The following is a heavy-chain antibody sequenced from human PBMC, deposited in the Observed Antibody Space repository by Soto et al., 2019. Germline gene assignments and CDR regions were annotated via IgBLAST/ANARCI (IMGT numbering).Heavy chain of an antibody. CDR2: INPNSGIT. V-gene: IGHV1-46*03. Sequence: ASVKVSCKASGYRFASYYMHWVRQAPGQGLEWMGIINPNSGITNYAQNFQGRVTMTRDTSTSTVYMELSSLKSEDTAVYYCARSRGAAAGINWFDPWGQGTLVTVSS. CDR1: GYRFASYY. CDR3: ARSRGAAAGINWFDP. D-gene: IGHD6-13*01. J-gene: IGHJ5*02.